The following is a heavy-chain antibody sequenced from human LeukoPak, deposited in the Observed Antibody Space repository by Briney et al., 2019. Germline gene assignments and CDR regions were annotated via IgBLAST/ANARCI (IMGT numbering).Heavy chain of an antibody. CDR1: GGSFSGYY. D-gene: IGHD3-10*01. CDR2: INHSGST. CDR3: ARVSDMIRGVSDY. Sequence: KTSETLSLTCAVYGGSFSGYYWSWIRQPPGKGLEWIGEINHSGSTNYNPSLKSRVTISVDKSKNQFSLKLSSVTATDTAVYYCARVSDMIRGVSDYWGQGTLVTVFS. J-gene: IGHJ4*02. V-gene: IGHV4-34*01.